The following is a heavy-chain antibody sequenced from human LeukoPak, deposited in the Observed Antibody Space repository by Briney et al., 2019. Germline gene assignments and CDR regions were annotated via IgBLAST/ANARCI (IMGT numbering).Heavy chain of an antibody. D-gene: IGHD6-13*01. CDR2: INHSGST. Sequence: SETLSLTCAVYGGSFSGYYWSWIRQPPGKRLEWIGEINHSGSTNYNPSLKSRVTISVDTSKNQFSLKLSSVTAADTAVYYCARSPGIAAAGPWFDPWGQGTLVTVSS. V-gene: IGHV4-34*01. CDR1: GGSFSGYY. J-gene: IGHJ5*02. CDR3: ARSPGIAAAGPWFDP.